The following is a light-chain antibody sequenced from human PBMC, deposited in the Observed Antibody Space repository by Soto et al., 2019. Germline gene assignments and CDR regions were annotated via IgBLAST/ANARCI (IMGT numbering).Light chain of an antibody. V-gene: IGKV1-12*01. J-gene: IGKJ1*01. CDR3: QQTNSFPRT. Sequence: DIQMTQSPSSVAASVGDRVTLTCRASQGVNRWLDWYQQKPGKAPKVLIYAASSLQSGVPSRFSGSGSGTDFTLTISSLQPEDFATYYCQQTNSFPRTFGQGTKVDIK. CDR2: AAS. CDR1: QGVNRW.